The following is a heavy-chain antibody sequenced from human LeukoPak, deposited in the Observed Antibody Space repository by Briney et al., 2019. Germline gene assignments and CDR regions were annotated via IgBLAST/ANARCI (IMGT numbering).Heavy chain of an antibody. Sequence: GSLRLSCAASGFTFSNHGMHWVRQAPGKGLEWVALIWYDGTKKYYADSVKGRLTISRDNSKNTLYLEMNSLRAEDTAVYYCARDRAVSYFNYWGQGTLVTVSS. CDR1: GFTFSNHG. V-gene: IGHV3-33*01. CDR2: IWYDGTKK. J-gene: IGHJ4*02. D-gene: IGHD3-16*02. CDR3: ARDRAVSYFNY.